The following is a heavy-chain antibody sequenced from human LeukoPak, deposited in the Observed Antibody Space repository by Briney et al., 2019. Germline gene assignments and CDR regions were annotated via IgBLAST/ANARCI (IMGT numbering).Heavy chain of an antibody. V-gene: IGHV3-11*01. CDR3: ARDSLTYYYDSSGFLLGY. CDR1: GFTVSSNY. D-gene: IGHD3-22*01. J-gene: IGHJ4*02. Sequence: PGGSLRLSCAASGFTVSSNYMSWIRQAPGKGLEWVSYISSSGSTIYYADSVKGRFTISRDNAKNSLYLQMNSLRAEDTAVYYCARDSLTYYYDSSGFLLGYWGQGTLVTVSS. CDR2: ISSSGSTI.